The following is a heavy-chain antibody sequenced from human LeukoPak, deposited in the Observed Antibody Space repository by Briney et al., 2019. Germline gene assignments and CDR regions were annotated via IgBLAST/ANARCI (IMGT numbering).Heavy chain of an antibody. V-gene: IGHV4-30-2*01. J-gene: IGHJ4*02. D-gene: IGHD3-3*01. CDR2: IYHSGST. CDR1: GGSISSGGYY. CDR3: ARDESGPVDY. Sequence: SQTLSLTCTVSGGSISSGGYYWSWIRQPPGKGLEWIGYIYHSGSTYYNPSHKSRVTISVDRSKNQFSLKLSSVTAADTAVYYCARDESGPVDYWGQGTLVTVSS.